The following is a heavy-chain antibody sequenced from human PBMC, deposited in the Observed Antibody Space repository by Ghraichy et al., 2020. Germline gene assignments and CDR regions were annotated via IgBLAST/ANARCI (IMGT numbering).Heavy chain of an antibody. Sequence: GGSLRLSCAASGFTFSSYAMSWVRQAPGKGLEWVSAISGSGGSTYYADSVKGRFTISRDNSKNTLYLQMNSLRAEDTTVYYCAKDQLWELSPTVPFDYWGQGTLVTVSS. CDR1: GFTFSSYA. D-gene: IGHD1-26*01. V-gene: IGHV3-23*01. CDR2: ISGSGGST. J-gene: IGHJ4*02. CDR3: AKDQLWELSPTVPFDY.